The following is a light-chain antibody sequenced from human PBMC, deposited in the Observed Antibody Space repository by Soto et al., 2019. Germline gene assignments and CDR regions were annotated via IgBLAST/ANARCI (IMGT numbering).Light chain of an antibody. J-gene: IGLJ3*02. Sequence: QSVLTQPPSVSAAPGQKVTISCSGSSSNIGNDYVSWYQQLPGTAPKLLIYDNNKRPSGIPDRFSGSKSVTAATLGITGLQTGDEANYYCGTWDSSLGAVVFGGGTKLTVL. CDR1: SSNIGNDY. CDR2: DNN. V-gene: IGLV1-51*01. CDR3: GTWDSSLGAVV.